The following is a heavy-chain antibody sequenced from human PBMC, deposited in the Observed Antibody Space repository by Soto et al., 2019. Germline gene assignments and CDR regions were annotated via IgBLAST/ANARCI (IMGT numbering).Heavy chain of an antibody. CDR1: GFTFSSYA. D-gene: IGHD3-3*02. CDR3: ARHLSHLKYGWFDP. CDR2: LSDDGSNK. J-gene: IGHJ5*01. Sequence: GGPLRLSSAASGFTFSSYAFPWFRQAPGKGLERVAILSDDGSNKYYAGSVKGRFTISRGNSKNTLYLQMNSLRAEDTAVYYCARHLSHLKYGWFDPWGQGTLVTVSS. V-gene: IGHV3-30-3*01.